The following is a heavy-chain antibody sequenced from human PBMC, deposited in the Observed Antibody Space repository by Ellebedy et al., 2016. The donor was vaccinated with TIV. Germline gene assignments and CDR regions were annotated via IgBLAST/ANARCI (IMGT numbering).Heavy chain of an antibody. CDR3: ARMDHRGSGWYFDY. V-gene: IGHV3-7*03. CDR1: GFPFSNYW. CDR2: IKPDGSEK. Sequence: GGSLRLXXAASGFPFSNYWMSWVRQAPGKGLEWVANIKPDGSEKYYVDSVKGRFTISRDNAKNSLYLQMNSLRAEDTAVYYCARMDHRGSGWYFDYWGQGTLVTVSS. D-gene: IGHD6-19*01. J-gene: IGHJ4*02.